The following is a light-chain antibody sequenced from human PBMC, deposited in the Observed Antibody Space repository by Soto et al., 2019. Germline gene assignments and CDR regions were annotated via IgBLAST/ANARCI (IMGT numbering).Light chain of an antibody. Sequence: EIVLTQSPGTLSLSTGERATLTCRASQIVDNNYLAWYQQKSGQAPRLLIYKIFSRATGIPDRFSGSGSGTDFTLTISRLEPEDFAVYYCQQYGISRTFGQGTKVDIK. CDR2: KIF. CDR1: QIVDNNY. V-gene: IGKV3-20*01. CDR3: QQYGISRT. J-gene: IGKJ1*01.